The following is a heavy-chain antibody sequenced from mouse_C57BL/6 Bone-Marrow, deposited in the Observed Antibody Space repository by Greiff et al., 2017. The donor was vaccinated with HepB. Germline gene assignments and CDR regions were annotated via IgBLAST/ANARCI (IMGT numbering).Heavy chain of an antibody. V-gene: IGHV1-14*01. CDR1: GYTFTSYV. J-gene: IGHJ3*01. D-gene: IGHD2-10*02. Sequence: LVESGPELVKPGASVKMSCKASGYTFTSYVMHWVKQKPGQGLEWIGYIYPYNDGTKYNEKFKGKATLTSDKSSSTAYMELSSLTSEDYAVPHRRGYGNYGFAYCGQGTLVTVSA. CDR2: IYPYNDGT. CDR3: RGYGNYGFAY.